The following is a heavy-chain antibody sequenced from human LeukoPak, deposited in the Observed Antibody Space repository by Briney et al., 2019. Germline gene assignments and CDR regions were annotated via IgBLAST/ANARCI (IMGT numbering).Heavy chain of an antibody. CDR2: IYPGDSDT. V-gene: IGHV5-51*01. Sequence: GESLQISCKGSGYSFTSYWIGWVRQMPGKGLEWMGIIYPGDSDTRYSPSFQGQVTISADKSISTAYLQWSSLKASDTAMYYCATRYYYDSSGYYPGYFDYWGQGTLVTVSS. CDR1: GYSFTSYW. D-gene: IGHD3-22*01. J-gene: IGHJ4*02. CDR3: ATRYYYDSSGYYPGYFDY.